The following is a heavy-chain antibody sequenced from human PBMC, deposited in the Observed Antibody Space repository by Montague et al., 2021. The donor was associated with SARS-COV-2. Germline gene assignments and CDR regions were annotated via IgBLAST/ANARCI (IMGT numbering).Heavy chain of an antibody. CDR2: ISHTESS. V-gene: IGHV4-59*08. D-gene: IGHD3-16*01. Sequence: SETLSLTCTVSSGSISNYYWSWVRQPPGQGMEWIGFISHTESSNYNPSLESRVSISIDTSKSQFSLRVRSVTAAATDVYYCAMSVQFAYGLDVWGQGTTVTISS. CDR3: AMSVQFAYGLDV. J-gene: IGHJ6*02. CDR1: SGSISNYY.